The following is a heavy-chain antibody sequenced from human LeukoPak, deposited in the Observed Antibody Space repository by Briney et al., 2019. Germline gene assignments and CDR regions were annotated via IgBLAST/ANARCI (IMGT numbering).Heavy chain of an antibody. V-gene: IGHV3-33*08. Sequence: GGSLRLSCAASGFTFSSYGMHWVRQAPGKGLEWVAVIWYGGSNKYYADSVKGRFTISRDNAKNSLYLQMNSLRAEDTAVFYCARDGRSRITGIFSPPTRDYYYMDVWGKGTTVTVSS. CDR2: IWYGGSNK. CDR1: GFTFSSYG. J-gene: IGHJ6*03. D-gene: IGHD2-21*01. CDR3: ARDGRSRITGIFSPPTRDYYYMDV.